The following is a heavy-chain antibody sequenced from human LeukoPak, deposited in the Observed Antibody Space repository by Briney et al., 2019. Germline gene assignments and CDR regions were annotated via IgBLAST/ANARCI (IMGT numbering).Heavy chain of an antibody. D-gene: IGHD2-15*01. V-gene: IGHV3-23*01. J-gene: IGHJ6*03. CDR3: AKAPWWAPQYYYYMDV. Sequence: SGGSLRLSCAASGFTVSSNYMSWVRQAPGKGLEWVSAISGSGGSTYYADSVKGRLTISRDNSKNTLYLQMNSLRAEDTAVYYCAKAPWWAPQYYYYMDVWGKGTTVTISS. CDR1: GFTVSSNY. CDR2: ISGSGGST.